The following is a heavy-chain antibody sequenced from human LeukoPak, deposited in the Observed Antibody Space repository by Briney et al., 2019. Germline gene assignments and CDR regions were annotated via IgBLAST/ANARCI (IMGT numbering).Heavy chain of an antibody. CDR2: IRYDGSNK. D-gene: IGHD4-17*01. CDR1: GFTFSSYG. Sequence: PGGSLRLSCAASGFTFSSYGMHWVRQAPGKGLEWVAFIRYDGSNKYYADSVKGRFTISRDNSKNTLYLQMNSLRAEDTAVYYCAKEIYGDSTGGRFQQWGQGTLVTVSS. CDR3: AKEIYGDSTGGRFQQ. J-gene: IGHJ1*01. V-gene: IGHV3-30*02.